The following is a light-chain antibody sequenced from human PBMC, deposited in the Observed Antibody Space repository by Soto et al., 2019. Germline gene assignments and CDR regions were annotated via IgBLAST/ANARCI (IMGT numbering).Light chain of an antibody. CDR2: DTS. J-gene: IGKJ5*01. Sequence: EIVLTQFPATLSLSPGERATLSCRASQSVGSNLAWYQQKPGQAPRLLIYDTSNRATGIPARFSGSGSGTDFTLTISSLEPEDFAVYYCQRGDTFGQGTRLEIK. CDR1: QSVGSN. CDR3: QRGDT. V-gene: IGKV3-11*01.